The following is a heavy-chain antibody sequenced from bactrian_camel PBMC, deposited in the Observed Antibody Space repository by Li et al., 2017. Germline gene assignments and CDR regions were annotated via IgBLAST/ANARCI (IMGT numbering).Heavy chain of an antibody. CDR1: GDTIDRYC. CDR2: IESDGST. CDR3: AAGTRIIVGDYCDGITD. J-gene: IGHJ4*01. Sequence: HVQLVESGGGSVQVGGSLTLSCVASGDTIDRYCMGWFRQIPDKEREGIAGIESDGSTSYADSVKGRFTVSQDSAKNILYLQMSSLTPDDTAMYYCAAGTRIIVGDYCDGITDWGQGTQVTVS. D-gene: IGHD3*01. V-gene: IGHV3S55*01.